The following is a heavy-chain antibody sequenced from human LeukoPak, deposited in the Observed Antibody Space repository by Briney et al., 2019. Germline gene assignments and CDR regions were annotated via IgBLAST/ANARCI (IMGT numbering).Heavy chain of an antibody. J-gene: IGHJ3*02. V-gene: IGHV3-21*01. CDR2: ISSSSSYI. CDR1: GFTFSSYS. Sequence: NPGGSLRLSCAASGFTFSSYSMNWVRQAPGKGLEWVSSISSSSSYIYYADSVKGRFTISRDNAKNSLYLQMNSLRAEDTAVYYCARIWPSVAAFDIWGQGTMVTVSS. D-gene: IGHD2-15*01. CDR3: ARIWPSVAAFDI.